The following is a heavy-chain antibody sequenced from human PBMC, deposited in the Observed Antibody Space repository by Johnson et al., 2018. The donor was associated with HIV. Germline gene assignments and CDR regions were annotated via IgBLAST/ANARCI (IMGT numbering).Heavy chain of an antibody. V-gene: IGHV3-30*18. J-gene: IGHJ3*02. CDR2: IWYDGSNK. CDR1: GFTFSSYG. D-gene: IGHD2-2*01. CDR3: AKAGMYMPHDARDI. Sequence: QVQLVESGGGVVQPGRSLRLSCAASGFTFSSYGMHWVLQAPGKGLEWVAVIWYDGSNKYYADSVKGRFTILRDNSKNTLYLQMNNLRTEDTAVYYCAKAGMYMPHDARDIWG.